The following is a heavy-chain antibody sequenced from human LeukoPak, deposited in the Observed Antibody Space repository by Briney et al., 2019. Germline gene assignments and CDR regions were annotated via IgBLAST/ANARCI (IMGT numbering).Heavy chain of an antibody. CDR2: LYSDGNT. D-gene: IGHD1-14*01. CDR1: GFTVITND. J-gene: IGHJ4*02. V-gene: IGHV3-53*01. Sequence: GGSLRLSCAASGFTVITNDTTWVRQAPGKGLEWDSVLYSDGNTKYADSVQGRFTISRDNSKNTLYLEMNSLSPDDTAVYYCVRGVEPLAANTLAYWGQGTLVTVSS. CDR3: VRGVEPLAANTLAY.